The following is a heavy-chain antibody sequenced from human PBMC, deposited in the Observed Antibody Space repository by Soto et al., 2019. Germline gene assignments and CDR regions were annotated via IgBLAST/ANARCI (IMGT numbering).Heavy chain of an antibody. D-gene: IGHD4-17*01. CDR1: GGSFSTYG. CDR3: ARDGVDVSRTTVRHGALDI. V-gene: IGHV1-69*01. Sequence: QVQLVQSGAEVKKPGSSVKVSCKASGGSFSTYGISWVRQAPGQGLEWMGGFIPVFTTANYAQKFQGRVSITADESTYTAYMEVSSLRSEDTAVYFCARDGVDVSRTTVRHGALDIWGQGTVVTVSS. J-gene: IGHJ3*02. CDR2: FIPVFTTA.